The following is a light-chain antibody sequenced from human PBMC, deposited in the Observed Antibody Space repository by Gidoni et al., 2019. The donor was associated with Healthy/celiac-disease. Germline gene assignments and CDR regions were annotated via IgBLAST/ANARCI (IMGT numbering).Light chain of an antibody. J-gene: IGKJ2*01. CDR3: QQSYSTPQT. Sequence: DIQMTHSPSSLSASVGYRVTITCRASQSISSYLNWYQQKPGKAPKLLIYAASSLQSGVPSRFSGSGSGTDFTLTISSLQPEDFATYYCQQSYSTPQTFGQGTKLEIK. CDR2: AAS. CDR1: QSISSY. V-gene: IGKV1-39*01.